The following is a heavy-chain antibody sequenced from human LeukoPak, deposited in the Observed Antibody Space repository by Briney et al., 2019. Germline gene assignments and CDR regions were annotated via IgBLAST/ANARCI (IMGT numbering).Heavy chain of an antibody. J-gene: IGHJ4*02. CDR2: IYHSGSP. D-gene: IGHD3-10*01. CDR3: ARSYGSEYFFDY. Sequence: KPSETLSLTCTVSGYSISSGYYWGWIRQSPGKGLEWIGNIYHSGSPYYNPSLKSRITISMDKSKNQFSLKLTSLTAADTAVYYCARSYGSEYFFDYWGQGALVTVSS. CDR1: GYSISSGYY. V-gene: IGHV4-38-2*02.